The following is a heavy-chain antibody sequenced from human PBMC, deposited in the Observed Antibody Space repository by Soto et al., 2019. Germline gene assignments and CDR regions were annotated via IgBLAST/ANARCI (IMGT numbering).Heavy chain of an antibody. D-gene: IGHD5-12*01. V-gene: IGHV1-69*12. CDR2: IVPIVDTS. J-gene: IGHJ4*02. CDR1: GGTFSSYA. Sequence: QVQLVQSGAEVRQPASSVKVSCKTSGGTFSSYAISWVRQAPGQGLEWMGGIVPIVDTSTYAQKFQGRVTITADESTSTAYMELSSLRSDDTAIYYCVRVVAIPGYPDNWGQGTVVTVYS. CDR3: VRVVAIPGYPDN.